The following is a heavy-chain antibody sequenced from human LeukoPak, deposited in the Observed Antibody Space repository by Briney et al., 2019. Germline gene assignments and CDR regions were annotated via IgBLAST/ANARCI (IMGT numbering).Heavy chain of an antibody. CDR1: GGSISSYY. V-gene: IGHV4-4*07. J-gene: IGHJ4*02. Sequence: SETLSLTCTVSGGSISSYYWSWIRQPAGKGLGWIGRIYTSGSTNYNPSLKSRVTMSVDTSKNQFSLKLSSVTAADTAVYYCARGVAVAGIDYWGQGTLVTVSS. CDR3: ARGVAVAGIDY. D-gene: IGHD6-19*01. CDR2: IYTSGST.